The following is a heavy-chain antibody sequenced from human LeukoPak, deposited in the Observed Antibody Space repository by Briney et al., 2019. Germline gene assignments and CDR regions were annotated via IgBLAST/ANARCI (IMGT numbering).Heavy chain of an antibody. CDR2: IKSKTDGGTT. V-gene: IGHV3-15*07. CDR3: TGDNFDSSVKSDY. Sequence: PGGSLRLSCAASGFTFSNAWMNWVRQAPGKGLEWVGRIKSKTDGGTTDYAAPVKGRFTISRDDSKNTLYLQMNSLKTEDTAVYYCTGDNFDSSVKSDYWGQGTLVTVSS. J-gene: IGHJ4*02. CDR1: GFTFSNAW. D-gene: IGHD3-22*01.